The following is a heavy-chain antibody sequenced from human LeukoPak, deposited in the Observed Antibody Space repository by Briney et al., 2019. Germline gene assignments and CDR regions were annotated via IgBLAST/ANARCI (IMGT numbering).Heavy chain of an antibody. CDR3: ARDEGSSSGDYFDY. J-gene: IGHJ4*02. CDR1: GYTFTGYY. D-gene: IGHD6-6*01. CDR2: INPNSGGT. Sequence: ASVKVSCKASGYTFTGYYMHWVRQAPGQGLEWMGRINPNSGGTNYAQKFQGRVTMTRDTSISTAYMDLSRLRSDDTAVYYCARDEGSSSGDYFDYWGQGTLVTVSS. V-gene: IGHV1-2*06.